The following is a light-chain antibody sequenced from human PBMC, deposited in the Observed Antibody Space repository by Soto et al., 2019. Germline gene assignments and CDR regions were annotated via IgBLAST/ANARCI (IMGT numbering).Light chain of an antibody. V-gene: IGLV2-14*01. CDR3: SSYTSSSTLYV. CDR1: SSDVGGYNH. CDR2: DVS. Sequence: QSVLTQPASVSGSPGQSITISCTGTSSDVGGYNHVPWYQQHPGKAPKLMIYDVSNRPSGVSNRFSGSKSGNTASLTISGLQAEDEADYYCSSYTSSSTLYVFGTGTKVTV. J-gene: IGLJ1*01.